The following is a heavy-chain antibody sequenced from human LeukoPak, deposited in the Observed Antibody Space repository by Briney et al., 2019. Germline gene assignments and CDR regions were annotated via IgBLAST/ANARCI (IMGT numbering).Heavy chain of an antibody. J-gene: IGHJ4*02. D-gene: IGHD3-10*01. CDR1: GGSFSGYY. CDR2: INHSGST. Sequence: SETLSLTCAAYGGSFSGYYWSWIRQPPGKGLEWIGEINHSGSTNYNPSLKSRVTISVDTSKNQFSLKLTSVTAADTAVYYCARGRSGNYYGSGSYYNYWGQGTLVTISS. V-gene: IGHV4-34*01. CDR3: ARGRSGNYYGSGSYYNY.